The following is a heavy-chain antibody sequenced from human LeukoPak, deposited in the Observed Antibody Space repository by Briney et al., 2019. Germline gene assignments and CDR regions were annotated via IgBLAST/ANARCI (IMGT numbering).Heavy chain of an antibody. D-gene: IGHD6-19*01. V-gene: IGHV5-51*01. CDR3: ARGSSSGWYTTFDY. Sequence: GESLKISCKGSGYSFNIYWIGWERQMPGKGLEWMGFIYPGDSDTRYSPSFQGQVSISVDKSINSAYLQWSSLKASDTAMYYCARGSSSGWYTTFDYWGQGTLVTVSS. CDR2: IYPGDSDT. J-gene: IGHJ4*02. CDR1: GYSFNIYW.